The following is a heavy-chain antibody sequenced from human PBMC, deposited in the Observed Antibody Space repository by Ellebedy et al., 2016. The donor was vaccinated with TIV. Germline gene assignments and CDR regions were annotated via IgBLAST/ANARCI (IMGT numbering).Heavy chain of an antibody. Sequence: SETLSLXXAVSGVSVSSSNWWSWVRQTPGKGLEWIGEIFHSGRTTYNPSLKSRVTISVDKSKNEISLRLTSVAAADTAVYYCARNVWFGELSDPFYFDYWGQGRLVTVSS. V-gene: IGHV4-4*02. CDR2: IFHSGRT. CDR1: GVSVSSSNW. CDR3: ARNVWFGELSDPFYFDY. D-gene: IGHD3-10*01. J-gene: IGHJ4*02.